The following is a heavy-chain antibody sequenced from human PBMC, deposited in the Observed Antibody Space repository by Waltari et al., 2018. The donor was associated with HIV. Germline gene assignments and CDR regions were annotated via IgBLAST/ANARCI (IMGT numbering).Heavy chain of an antibody. CDR1: GYTFIDNY. D-gene: IGHD2-15*01. CDR3: ARQWWSEGAFDI. V-gene: IGHV1-46*03. J-gene: IGHJ3*02. Sequence: QVQLVQSGAEVKKPGTSVKVSCKASGYTFIDNYIHWVRQAPGKGLEWMGVVNPGSGNTNYAQKFQGRLTMTRDTSTSTVYMELSSLRSEDTAIYYCARQWWSEGAFDIWGQGTTVTVSS. CDR2: VNPGSGNT.